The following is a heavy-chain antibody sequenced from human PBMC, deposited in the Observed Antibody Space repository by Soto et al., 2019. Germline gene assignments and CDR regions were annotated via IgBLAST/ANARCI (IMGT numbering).Heavy chain of an antibody. CDR1: GFTFSSET. J-gene: IGHJ4*02. CDR3: ATRESFAY. Sequence: EVQLMESGGGVVQPGGSLRLSCAASGFTFSSETMFWVRQAPGKGLEHITAISKNGDSTFYADSVKGRFSISRDNSKNTLYLQMGSLRAEDMAVYYCATRESFAYWGQGTLVIVSS. V-gene: IGHV3-64*07. CDR2: ISKNGDST.